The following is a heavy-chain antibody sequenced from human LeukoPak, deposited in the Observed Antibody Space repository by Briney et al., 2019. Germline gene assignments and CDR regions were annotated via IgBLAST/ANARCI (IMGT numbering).Heavy chain of an antibody. D-gene: IGHD6-19*01. CDR1: GYTFTSYG. V-gene: IGHV1-18*04. Sequence: ASVKVSCKASGYTFTSYGISWVRQAPGQGLEWMGWISAYNGITNYAQKLQGRVTMTTDTSTSTAYMELRSLRSDDTAVYYCARWDSGWSQNWFDPWGQGTLVTVSS. J-gene: IGHJ5*02. CDR2: ISAYNGIT. CDR3: ARWDSGWSQNWFDP.